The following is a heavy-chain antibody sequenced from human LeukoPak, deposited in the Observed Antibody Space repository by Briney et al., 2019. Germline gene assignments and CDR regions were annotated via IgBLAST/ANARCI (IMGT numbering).Heavy chain of an antibody. D-gene: IGHD7-27*01. J-gene: IGHJ2*01. CDR3: ARDGDVWYFDL. CDR2: IRFDGSEK. V-gene: IGHV3-30*02. CDR1: GFTFSSYA. Sequence: PGGSLRLSCAASGFTFSSYAMHWVRQAPGKGLEWVAFIRFDGSEKFYADSVKGQFTISRDNSRNTLYLQMNSLRAEDTAVYYCARDGDVWYFDLWGRGTLVTVSS.